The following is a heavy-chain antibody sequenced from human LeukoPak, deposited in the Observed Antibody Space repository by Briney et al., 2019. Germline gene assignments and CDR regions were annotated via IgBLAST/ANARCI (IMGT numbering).Heavy chain of an antibody. CDR1: GFTFSSCW. D-gene: IGHD2-21*02. Sequence: GGSLRLSCAASGFTFSSCWMHWVRQAPGKGLVWVSRINSDGSSTRYADSVKGRFTISRDNAKDTLYLQLNSLRAEDTAVYYCARVGAYCGGDCYLDYWGQGTLVTVSS. CDR3: ARVGAYCGGDCYLDY. V-gene: IGHV3-74*01. J-gene: IGHJ4*02. CDR2: INSDGSST.